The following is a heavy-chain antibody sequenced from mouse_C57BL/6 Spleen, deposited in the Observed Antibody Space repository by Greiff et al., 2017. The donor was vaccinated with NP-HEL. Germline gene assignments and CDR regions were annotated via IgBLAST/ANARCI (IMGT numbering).Heavy chain of an antibody. CDR3: ARDGGVYGNSWFAY. CDR2: ISDGGSYT. D-gene: IGHD2-1*01. V-gene: IGHV5-4*01. J-gene: IGHJ3*01. CDR1: GFTFSSYA. Sequence: EVQGVESGGGLVKPGGSLKLSCAASGFTFSSYAMSWVRQTPEKRLEWVATISDGGSYTYYPDNVKGRFTISRDNAKNNLYLQMSHLKSEDTAMYYCARDGGVYGNSWFAYWGQGTLVTVSA.